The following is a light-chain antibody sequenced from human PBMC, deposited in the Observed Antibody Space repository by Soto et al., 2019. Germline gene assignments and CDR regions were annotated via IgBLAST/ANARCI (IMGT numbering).Light chain of an antibody. J-gene: IGLJ1*01. CDR2: KVS. CDR3: TSSVTGGLYV. CDR1: SSDVGDNY. V-gene: IGLV2-14*01. Sequence: QSVLTQPPSASGSPGQSVTISCTGTSSDVGDNYVSWYQHYPDKVPRLLIYKVSHRPSGVSNRFSGSKSGNTASLSIAGLQAEDEAVYFCTSSVTGGLYVFGAGTKVTVL.